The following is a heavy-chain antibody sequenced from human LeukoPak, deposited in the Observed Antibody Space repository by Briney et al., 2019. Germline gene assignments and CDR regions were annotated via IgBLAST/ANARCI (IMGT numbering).Heavy chain of an antibody. D-gene: IGHD1-26*01. CDR3: ALGSYFDY. Sequence: PGGSLRLSCVASGFTFTDYNMNWVRQAPGKGLEWVANIKQDGGEKHYVDSVKGRFTISRDNSKNSLYLQMNILRVEDTAVYYCALGSYFDYWGQGTLVTVSS. CDR2: IKQDGGEK. J-gene: IGHJ4*02. CDR1: GFTFTDYN. V-gene: IGHV3-7*01.